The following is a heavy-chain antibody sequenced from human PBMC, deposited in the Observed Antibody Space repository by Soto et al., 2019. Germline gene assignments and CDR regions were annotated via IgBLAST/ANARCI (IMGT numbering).Heavy chain of an antibody. J-gene: IGHJ4*02. CDR1: GGSISSGGYY. V-gene: IGHV4-31*03. Sequence: QVQLQESGPGLVKPSQTLSLSCTVSGGSISSGGYYWSWIRQHPGKGLEWIGYIYYSGSTSYNPSLKSRVIISVDTSKSQFSLKLSSVTAADTAVYYFARGSGYCSCTSCLYYWGQGTLVTVSS. CDR3: ARGSGYCSCTSCLYY. CDR2: IYYSGST. D-gene: IGHD2-2*01.